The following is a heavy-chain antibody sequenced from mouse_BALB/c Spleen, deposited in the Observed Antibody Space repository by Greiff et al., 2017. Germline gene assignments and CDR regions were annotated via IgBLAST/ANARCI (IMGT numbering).Heavy chain of an antibody. V-gene: IGHV5-12-2*01. CDR3: ARHEDYYGSSGFAY. Sequence: DVMLVESGGGLVQPGGSLKLSCAASGFTFSSYTMSWVRQTPEKRLEWVAYISNGGGSTYYPDTVKGRFTISRDNAKNTLYLQMSSLKSEDTAMYYCARHEDYYGSSGFAYWGQGTLVTVSA. D-gene: IGHD1-1*01. J-gene: IGHJ3*01. CDR1: GFTFSSYT. CDR2: ISNGGGST.